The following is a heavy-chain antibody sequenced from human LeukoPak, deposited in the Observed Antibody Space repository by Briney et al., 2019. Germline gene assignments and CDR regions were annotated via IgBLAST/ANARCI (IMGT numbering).Heavy chain of an antibody. CDR1: GGSISGYY. D-gene: IGHD2-8*02. Sequence: PSETLSLTCTVSGGSISGYYWSWIRQPPGKGLEGIGYIYYSGITNYNPSLKSRVTISLDTSKSQFSLKLSSGTAADTAVYYCAGHHPRNTVDFWGQGTLVTVSS. J-gene: IGHJ4*02. CDR2: IYYSGIT. V-gene: IGHV4-59*08. CDR3: AGHHPRNTVDF.